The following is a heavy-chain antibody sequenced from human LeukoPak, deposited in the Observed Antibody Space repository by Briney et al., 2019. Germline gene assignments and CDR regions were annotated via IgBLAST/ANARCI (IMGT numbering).Heavy chain of an antibody. CDR2: ISSSSTI. J-gene: IGHJ4*02. CDR1: GFTFSSYE. V-gene: IGHV3-48*03. D-gene: IGHD4-17*01. Sequence: PGGSLRISGAASGFTFSSYEMNLVRQGPVPGLQLVSYISSSSTIYYADSVKGRFTISRDNARNSLYLQMNSLRAEDTAVYYCARVRDYGDFYFDYWGQGTLVTVSS. CDR3: ARVRDYGDFYFDY.